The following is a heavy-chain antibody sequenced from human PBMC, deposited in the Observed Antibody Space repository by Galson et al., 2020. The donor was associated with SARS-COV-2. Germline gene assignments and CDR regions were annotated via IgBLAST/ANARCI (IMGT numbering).Heavy chain of an antibody. CDR1: GFTFSHYD. CDR3: ARDGGGCKVGGWYSAEYHYYYVLDF. CDR2: ISSSSSNI. Sequence: GGSLRLSCVASGFTFSHYDMNWVRQAPGKGLEWVSSISSSSSNIFYADSVKGRFTISRDKAKHTLYLQMNSLRADDTAVYYCARDGGGCKVGGWYSAEYHYYYVLDFWVHGSTVTCSS. J-gene: IGHJ6*02. D-gene: IGHD6-19*01. V-gene: IGHV3-21*01.